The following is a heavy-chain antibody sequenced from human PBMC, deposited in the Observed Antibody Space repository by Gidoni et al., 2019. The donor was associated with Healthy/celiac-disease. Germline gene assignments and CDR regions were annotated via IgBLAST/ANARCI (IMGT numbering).Heavy chain of an antibody. D-gene: IGHD1-26*01. CDR1: GGSISSYL. CDR2: IYTSGST. CDR3: ARDLYGVGATPAAGWFDP. Sequence: QVQLQESGPGLVKPSETLSLTCTVSGGSISSYLWSWIRQPAGKGLEWIGRIYTSGSTNYNPSLKSRVTMSVDTSKNQFSLKLSSVTAADTAVYYCARDLYGVGATPAAGWFDPWGQGTLVTVSS. V-gene: IGHV4-4*07. J-gene: IGHJ5*02.